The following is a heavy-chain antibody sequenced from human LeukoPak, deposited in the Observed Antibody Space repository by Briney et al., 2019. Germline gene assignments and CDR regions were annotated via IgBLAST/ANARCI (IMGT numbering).Heavy chain of an antibody. J-gene: IGHJ4*02. Sequence: RASVKVSCKASGGTFSSYAISWVRQAPGQGLEWMGGIIPIFGTANYAQKFQGRVTITTDESTSTAYMELSSLRSEDTAGYYCARGEDDYGYYYWGQGTLVTVSS. CDR1: GGTFSSYA. CDR2: IIPIFGTA. D-gene: IGHD4-17*01. CDR3: ARGEDDYGYYY. V-gene: IGHV1-69*05.